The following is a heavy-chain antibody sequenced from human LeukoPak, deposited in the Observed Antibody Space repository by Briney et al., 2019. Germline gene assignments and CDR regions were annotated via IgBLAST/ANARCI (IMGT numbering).Heavy chain of an antibody. J-gene: IGHJ6*03. V-gene: IGHV4-59*12. CDR1: GGSISSYY. D-gene: IGHD6-13*01. CDR2: IYYSGST. CDR3: ARDVALQQLAFYYYYYMDV. Sequence: SETLSLTCTVSGGSISSYYWSWIRQPPGKGLEWIGYIYYSGSTNYNPSLKSRVTISVDTSKNQFSLKLSSVTAADTAVYYCARDVALQQLAFYYYYYMDVWGKGTTVTVSS.